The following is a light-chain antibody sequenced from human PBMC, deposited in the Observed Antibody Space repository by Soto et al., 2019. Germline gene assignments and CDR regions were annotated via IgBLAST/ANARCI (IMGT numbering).Light chain of an antibody. CDR1: SSEVGGYNY. Sequence: QSALTQPASVSGSPGQSITISCTGTSSEVGGYNYVSWYQQHPGKAPKLMIYEVSNRPSGVSKRFSGSKSGNTASLTISGLQAEDEADYYCSSYTSSSTHYVFGTGTKVTVL. CDR2: EVS. V-gene: IGLV2-14*01. CDR3: SSYTSSSTHYV. J-gene: IGLJ1*01.